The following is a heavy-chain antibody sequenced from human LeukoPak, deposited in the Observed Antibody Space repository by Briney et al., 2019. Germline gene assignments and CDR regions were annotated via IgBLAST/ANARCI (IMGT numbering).Heavy chain of an antibody. Sequence: ETLSLTCAVYGGSFSGYYWSWVRQAPGKGLEWVSAISGSGGSTYYADSVKGRFTISRDNSKNTLYLQMNSLRAEDTAVYYCAKEGYSYGYEACPDYWGQGTLVTVSS. CDR1: GGSFSGYY. V-gene: IGHV3-23*01. CDR2: ISGSGGST. J-gene: IGHJ4*02. CDR3: AKEGYSYGYEACPDY. D-gene: IGHD5-18*01.